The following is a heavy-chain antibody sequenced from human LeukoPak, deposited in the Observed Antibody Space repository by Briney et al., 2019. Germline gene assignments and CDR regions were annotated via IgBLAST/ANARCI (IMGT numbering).Heavy chain of an antibody. D-gene: IGHD3-10*01. J-gene: IGHJ2*01. CDR2: LCSGSST. V-gene: IGHV3-53*01. CDR1: GFSVSTNY. Sequence: PGGSLTLSCAASGFSVSTNYMNWVRQAPGKGLEWVSILCSGSSTYYTDSVKGRFTISRDNSRNTLYLHMTNLRAEDTAVYYCARVGDHYHWYLDLWGRGSLLTVSS. CDR3: ARVGDHYHWYLDL.